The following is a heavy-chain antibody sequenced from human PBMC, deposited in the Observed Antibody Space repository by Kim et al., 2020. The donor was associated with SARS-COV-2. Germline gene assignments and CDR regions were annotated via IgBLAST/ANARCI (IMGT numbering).Heavy chain of an antibody. V-gene: IGHV5-51*01. Sequence: GESLKISCKGTGYRFTTYWIAWVRQMPGKGLEWMGIIYPADSDARYSPFFQGQVTISADKSISTAYLQWNSLKASDTAIYFCTRLGATTAPYYFGFWGQGTLLTVSS. CDR1: GYRFTTYW. D-gene: IGHD3-10*01. J-gene: IGHJ4*02. CDR2: IYPADSDA. CDR3: TRLGATTAPYYFGF.